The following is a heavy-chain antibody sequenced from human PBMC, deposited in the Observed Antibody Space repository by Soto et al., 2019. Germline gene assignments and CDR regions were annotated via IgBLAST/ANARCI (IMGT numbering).Heavy chain of an antibody. CDR3: ARVDIGYSYGYYFDY. J-gene: IGHJ4*02. CDR2: IYYSGST. Sequence: SETLSLTCTVSGGSISSSSYYWGWIRQPPGKGLEWIGSIYYSGSTYYNPSLKSRVTISVDTSKNQFSLKLSSVTAADTAVYYCARVDIGYSYGYYFDYWGQGTLVTVSS. D-gene: IGHD5-18*01. V-gene: IGHV4-39*07. CDR1: GGSISSSSYY.